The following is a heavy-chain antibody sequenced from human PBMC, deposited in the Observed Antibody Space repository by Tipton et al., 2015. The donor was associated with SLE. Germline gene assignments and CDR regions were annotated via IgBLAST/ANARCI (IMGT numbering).Heavy chain of an antibody. CDR1: GFTFSSYN. V-gene: IGHV3-33*01. CDR3: ARQGDRRVWYYYMDV. D-gene: IGHD3-16*01. CDR2: IWYDGRRT. J-gene: IGHJ6*03. Sequence: SLRLSCAASGFTFSSYNIHWVRQAPGKGLEWMAVIWYDGRRTYYADSVKGRFTVSRDNSKNALYLQMSTLRAGDSAIYYCARQGDRRVWYYYMDVWGKGTTVTVSS.